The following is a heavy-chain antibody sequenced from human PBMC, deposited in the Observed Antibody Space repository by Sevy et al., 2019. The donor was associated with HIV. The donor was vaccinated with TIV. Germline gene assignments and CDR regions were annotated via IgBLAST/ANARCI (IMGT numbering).Heavy chain of an antibody. CDR3: AKPPIGWTREGFDQ. Sequence: GGSLRLSCAASGFTFRTYAMSWVRQAPGMGLERVSSISGSTTNTNYADSVKGRFTISRDNSKNTLYLQMNSLKADDTAIYYCAKPPIGWTREGFDQWSQGTLVTVSS. J-gene: IGHJ4*02. V-gene: IGHV3-23*01. CDR1: GFTFRTYA. D-gene: IGHD6-19*01. CDR2: ISGSTTNT.